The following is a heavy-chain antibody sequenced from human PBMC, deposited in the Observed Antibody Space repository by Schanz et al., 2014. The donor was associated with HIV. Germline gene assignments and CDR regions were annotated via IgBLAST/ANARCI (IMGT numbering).Heavy chain of an antibody. D-gene: IGHD5-18*01. J-gene: IGHJ6*02. Sequence: EVQLLESGGGLVQPGGSLRLSCAGSGFAFSSYAMTWVRQAPGKGLEWVSLIGSGGGRRYYADSVKGRFTISRDNSKNTVYLQMTGLRAEDTAVYYCGRRIQKWLYGMDVWGQGTMVTVSS. V-gene: IGHV3-23*01. CDR3: GRRIQKWLYGMDV. CDR2: IGSGGGRR. CDR1: GFAFSSYA.